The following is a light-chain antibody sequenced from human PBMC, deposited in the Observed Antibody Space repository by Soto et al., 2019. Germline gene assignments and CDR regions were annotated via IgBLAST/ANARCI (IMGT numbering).Light chain of an antibody. Sequence: QSVLTQPAPVSGSPGQSITLLCTGTSSDVGGYNSVPWYQQHPGKAPKLMIHDVTNRAAGVSNRFSGSKSGNTASLTISGLQAEDEADYYCSSYTSSSSYVFGTGTKVTVL. J-gene: IGLJ1*01. V-gene: IGLV2-14*01. CDR2: DVT. CDR3: SSYTSSSSYV. CDR1: SSDVGGYNS.